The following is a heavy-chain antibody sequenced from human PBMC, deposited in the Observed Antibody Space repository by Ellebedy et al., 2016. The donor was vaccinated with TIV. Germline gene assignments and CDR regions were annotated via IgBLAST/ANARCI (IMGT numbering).Heavy chain of an antibody. D-gene: IGHD3-10*01. V-gene: IGHV3-7*01. CDR3: ARAPDGSGSFYYFDY. CDR2: INQEGSEK. CDR1: GFTFSRYW. Sequence: GEFLKISCAASGFTFSRYWMSWVRQAPGKGLEWVANINQEGSEKYYVDSVKGRFTISRDNAKNSLYLQMNSLRAEDTAVYYCARAPDGSGSFYYFDYWGQGTLVTVSS. J-gene: IGHJ4*02.